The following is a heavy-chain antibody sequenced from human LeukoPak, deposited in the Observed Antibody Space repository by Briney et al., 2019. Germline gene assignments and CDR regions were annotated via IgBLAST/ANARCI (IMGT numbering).Heavy chain of an antibody. CDR2: IYYSGST. CDR1: GGSISSYY. Sequence: SETLSLTCTVSGGSISSYYWSWIRQPPGKGLEWIGYIYYSGSTNYNPSLKSRVTISVDTSKNQFSLKLSSVTAADTAVYYCAGSGYSYGADAFDIWGQGTMVTVSS. CDR3: AGSGYSYGADAFDI. V-gene: IGHV4-59*01. D-gene: IGHD5-18*01. J-gene: IGHJ3*02.